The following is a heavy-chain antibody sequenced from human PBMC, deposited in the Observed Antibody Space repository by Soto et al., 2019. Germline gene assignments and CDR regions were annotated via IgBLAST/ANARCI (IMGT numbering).Heavy chain of an antibody. CDR2: LSYSGTT. D-gene: IGHD2-21*02. CDR1: GGSVSTTYYY. Sequence: QVQLQESGPGLVEPSQTLSLTCTVSGGSVSTTYYYWSWIRQHPGMGLERIGYLSYSGTTYYNPSLKSRVAMAVDTSKNQFSLNLSSVTAADTAVYYCARVTAGWEFDYWGQGTLVTVSS. CDR3: ARVTAGWEFDY. V-gene: IGHV4-31*03. J-gene: IGHJ4*02.